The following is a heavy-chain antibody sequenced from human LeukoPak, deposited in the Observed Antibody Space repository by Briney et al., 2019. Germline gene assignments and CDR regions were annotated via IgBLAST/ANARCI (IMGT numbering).Heavy chain of an antibody. V-gene: IGHV3-53*01. CDR1: GFPVSSNY. D-gene: IGHD6-13*01. CDR2: IYSGGST. CDR3: ARGHSSSWLAFDI. Sequence: PGGSLRLSCAASGFPVSSNYMSWVRQAPGKGLEWGSVIYSGGSTYYADAVQGGFTISRDNSKNTLYLQMNSLRAEDTAVYYCARGHSSSWLAFDIWGQGTMVTVSS. J-gene: IGHJ3*02.